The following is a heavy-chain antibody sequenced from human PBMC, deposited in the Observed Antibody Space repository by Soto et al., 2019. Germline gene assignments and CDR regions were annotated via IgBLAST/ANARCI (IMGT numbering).Heavy chain of an antibody. V-gene: IGHV3-21*05. J-gene: IGHJ4*02. D-gene: IGHD3-22*01. CDR3: ARGRRHDSSGYYFAS. Sequence: EVQLVESGGGLVKPGGSLRLSCSASGFTFSDYSMNWVRQAPGKGLEWVSFISSSNYRTYADSLKGRFIISRDNTKNSLFLQMTSLRVEDTAVYSCARGRRHDSSGYYFASWGQGNLVTVSS. CDR1: GFTFSDYS. CDR2: ISSSNYR.